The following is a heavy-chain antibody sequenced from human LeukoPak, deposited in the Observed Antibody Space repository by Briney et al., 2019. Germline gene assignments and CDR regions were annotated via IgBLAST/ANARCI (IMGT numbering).Heavy chain of an antibody. V-gene: IGHV1-2*04. CDR2: INPNNGGT. CDR1: GYTFTGYY. D-gene: IGHD2-2*01. CDR3: AREGGSVVTPAMKNFDY. J-gene: IGHJ4*02. Sequence: ASVKVSCKASGYTFTGYYMHWVRQAPGQGLEWMGWINPNNGGTSYAQKFQGWVTMTRDTSITTAYMELSRLSSDDTAVYYCAREGGSVVTPAMKNFDYWAQGTLVTVSS.